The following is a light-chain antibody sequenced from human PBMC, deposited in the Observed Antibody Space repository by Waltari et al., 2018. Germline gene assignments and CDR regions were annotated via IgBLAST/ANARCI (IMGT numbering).Light chain of an antibody. Sequence: DIVMTQSPDSLAVSLGEMVTINCKSSHSVLNISNTQNYLAWYQHKPGQPPKLLIYVASARESGVPDRFSGSESGTDFTLTISSLQAEDVAVYYCQQYYAIPWTFGQGTKVEIK. V-gene: IGKV4-1*01. CDR1: HSVLNISNTQNY. CDR2: VAS. CDR3: QQYYAIPWT. J-gene: IGKJ1*01.